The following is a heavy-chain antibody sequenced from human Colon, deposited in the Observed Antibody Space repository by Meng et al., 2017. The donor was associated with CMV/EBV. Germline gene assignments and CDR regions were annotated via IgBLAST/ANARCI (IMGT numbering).Heavy chain of an antibody. J-gene: IGHJ4*02. CDR3: ARHSLTILTD. Sequence: IPFKESGPALSKPPPTLTLTGTFSGFSLTTTGAGVAWVRQPPGKAPELLALIHWDDDKRYSPSLKNRLNITKDTSKNQVVLSMTDLDPADTGTFYCARHSLTILTDWGQGALVTVSS. CDR2: IHWDDDK. V-gene: IGHV2-5*02. CDR1: GFSLTTTGAG. D-gene: IGHD2-8*02.